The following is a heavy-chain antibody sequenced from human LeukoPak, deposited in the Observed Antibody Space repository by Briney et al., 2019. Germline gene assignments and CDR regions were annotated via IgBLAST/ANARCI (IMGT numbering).Heavy chain of an antibody. CDR2: IKQDGSEK. CDR1: GFTFSSYW. CDR3: ARDRGYDYVWGSYRYTGAFDI. Sequence: PGGSLTLSCAASGFTFSSYWMSWVRQAPGKGLEWVANIKQDGSEKYYVDSVKGRFTIPRDNAKNSLYLQMNSLRAEDTAVYYCARDRGYDYVWGSYRYTGAFDISGHGTMVTVSS. J-gene: IGHJ3*02. D-gene: IGHD3-16*02. V-gene: IGHV3-7*01.